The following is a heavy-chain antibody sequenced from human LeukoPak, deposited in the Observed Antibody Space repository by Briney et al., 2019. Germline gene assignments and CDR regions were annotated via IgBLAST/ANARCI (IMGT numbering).Heavy chain of an antibody. D-gene: IGHD6-13*01. CDR1: GYRFSNYW. CDR3: ASEIAADDY. Sequence: GESLRISCQGSGYRFSNYWISWVRQMPGKGLEWMGRIDPSDSYTNYSPSFQGHVTISADKSISTAHLQWTSLRASDTAMYYCASEIAADDYWGQGTLVTVSS. V-gene: IGHV5-10-1*01. CDR2: IDPSDSYT. J-gene: IGHJ4*02.